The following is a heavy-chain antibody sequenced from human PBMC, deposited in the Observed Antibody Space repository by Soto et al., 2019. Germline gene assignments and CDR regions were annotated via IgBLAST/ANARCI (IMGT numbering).Heavy chain of an antibody. D-gene: IGHD6-19*01. CDR1: GYTFTRYD. J-gene: IGHJ4*02. CDR2: MNPNSGNT. CDR3: ARVSVAGTWGFDY. Sequence: GASVKVSCKAFGYTFTRYDINWVRQDTGQGLEWMGWMNPNSGNTGYAQKFQGRVTMTRNTSISTAYMELSSLRSEDTAVYYCARVSVAGTWGFDYWGQGTLVTVSS. V-gene: IGHV1-8*01.